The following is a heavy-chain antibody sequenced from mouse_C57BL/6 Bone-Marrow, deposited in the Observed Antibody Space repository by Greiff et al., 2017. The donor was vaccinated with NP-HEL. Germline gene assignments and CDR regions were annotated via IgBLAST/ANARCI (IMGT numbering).Heavy chain of an antibody. D-gene: IGHD2-5*01. CDR3: ARKDISNYPAWFAY. CDR2: IWWDGDK. V-gene: IGHV8-8*01. CDR1: GFSLSTFGMG. Sequence: QVTLKESGPGILQPSQTLSLTCSFSGFSLSTFGMGVGWIRQPSGKGLEWLAHIWWDGDKYYNPALKSRLTISKDTSKNQVFLKIANVDTADTATYYCARKDISNYPAWFAYWGQGTLVTVSA. J-gene: IGHJ3*01.